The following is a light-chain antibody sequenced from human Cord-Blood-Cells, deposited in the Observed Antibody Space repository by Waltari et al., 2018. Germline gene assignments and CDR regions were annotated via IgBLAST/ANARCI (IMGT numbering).Light chain of an antibody. CDR3: QQYYSYPYS. V-gene: IGKV1-8*01. J-gene: IGKJ2*03. Sequence: AIRMTQSPPSFSASTGDRVTITCRASQGISSYLALYQQKPGKAPKILIYAASTLQSGVPSRFSRSGSGTDFTLTISCLQSEDFATYYCQQYYSYPYSFGQGTKLEIK. CDR2: AAS. CDR1: QGISSY.